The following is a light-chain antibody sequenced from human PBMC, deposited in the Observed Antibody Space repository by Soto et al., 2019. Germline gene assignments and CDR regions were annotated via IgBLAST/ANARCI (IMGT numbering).Light chain of an antibody. V-gene: IGLV4-69*01. CDR1: SGHSSFA. J-gene: IGLJ2*01. CDR3: QTWATGIRV. Sequence: QLVLTQSPSASASLGASVKLTCTLSSGHSSFAIAWHQQQPEEGPRYLMKVNSDGSHTKGDGIPDRFSGSSSGAERYLIISSLQSEDEADYYCQTWATGIRVFGGGTKVTVL. CDR2: VNSDGSH.